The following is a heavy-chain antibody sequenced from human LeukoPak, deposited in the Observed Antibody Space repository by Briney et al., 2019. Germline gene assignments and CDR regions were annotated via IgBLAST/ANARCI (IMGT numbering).Heavy chain of an antibody. CDR1: GFIFDDYA. CDR2: ILPDGSQK. CDR3: GRLAHNAWYAIDF. Sequence: GGSLRLSCAASGFIFDDYAMTWVRQAPGKGLEWLANILPDGSQKYYVDSVKGRFTISRDNPKNSLYLQINNLRAEDTAVYYCGRLAHNAWYAIDFWGQGTLVTVSS. D-gene: IGHD2-2*01. V-gene: IGHV3-7*01. J-gene: IGHJ4*02.